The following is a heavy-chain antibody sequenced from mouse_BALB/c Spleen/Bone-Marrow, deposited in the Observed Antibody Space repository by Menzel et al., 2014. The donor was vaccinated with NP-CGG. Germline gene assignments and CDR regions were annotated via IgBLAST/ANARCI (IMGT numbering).Heavy chain of an antibody. Sequence: EVKVEESGAELVKPGASVKLSCTASGFNIKDTYMQWVKQRPEQGLEWIGRIDPANGNTKYDPKFQGKATITADTSSNTAYLQLSSLTSEDTAVYYCARWEYYAMDYWGQGTSVTVSS. D-gene: IGHD4-1*01. CDR2: IDPANGNT. CDR3: ARWEYYAMDY. V-gene: IGHV14-3*02. CDR1: GFNIKDTY. J-gene: IGHJ4*01.